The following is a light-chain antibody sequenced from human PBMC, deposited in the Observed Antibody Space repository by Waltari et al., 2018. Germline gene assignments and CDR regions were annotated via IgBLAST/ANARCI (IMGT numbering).Light chain of an antibody. J-gene: IGKJ1*01. CDR2: AAS. CDR3: QQTYTTPTWT. CDR1: QTISKY. V-gene: IGKV1-39*01. Sequence: DIQMTQSPLSLSASVGDRVTITCRARQTISKYLNWYQQKPGKASKLLIHAASRLQSGVPSRFSGSGSETEFTLTINSLQLEDCAIYYCQQTYTTPTWTFGQGTRVDIK.